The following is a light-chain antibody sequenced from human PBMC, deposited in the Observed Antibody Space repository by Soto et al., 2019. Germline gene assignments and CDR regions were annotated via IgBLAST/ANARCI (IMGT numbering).Light chain of an antibody. J-gene: IGKJ4*01. V-gene: IGKV3-15*01. CDR2: DAS. CDR1: QSVRGY. Sequence: EVVMTQSPATLSVSPGEIVTLSCWASQSVRGYVAWYQQRPGQVPSLLIYDASTRATGVPASFSGSGSGTQFTLTISSLQSEDLAVYYCQQYSDWPLLSFGGGTKVEIK. CDR3: QQYSDWPLLS.